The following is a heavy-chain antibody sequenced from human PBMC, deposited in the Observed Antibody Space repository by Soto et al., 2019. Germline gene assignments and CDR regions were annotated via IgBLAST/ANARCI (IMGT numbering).Heavy chain of an antibody. D-gene: IGHD2-15*01. V-gene: IGHV6-1*01. Sequence: PSQTLSITCAISGDSVSSNSAAWNWIRQSPSGGLEWLGRTYYRSKWYNDYAVSVKSRITINPDTSKNQFSLQLNSVTPEDTAVYYCARYCSGGSCSDYYGMDVWGQGTTVTVSS. CDR3: ARYCSGGSCSDYYGMDV. J-gene: IGHJ6*02. CDR1: GDSVSSNSAA. CDR2: TYYRSKWYN.